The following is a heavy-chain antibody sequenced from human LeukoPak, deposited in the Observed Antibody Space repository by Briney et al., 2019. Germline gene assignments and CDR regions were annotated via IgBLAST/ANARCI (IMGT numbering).Heavy chain of an antibody. J-gene: IGHJ4*02. V-gene: IGHV1-69*05. D-gene: IGHD5-12*01. CDR2: IIPIFGTA. Sequence: SVKVSCKTSGGTFSIYAISWVRQAPGQGLEWMGRIIPIFGTANYAQRFQGRVTITTDESTSTAYMELSSLRSEDTAVYYCARVLNSYSGYDLSFGFWGQGTLVTVSS. CDR1: GGTFSIYA. CDR3: ARVLNSYSGYDLSFGF.